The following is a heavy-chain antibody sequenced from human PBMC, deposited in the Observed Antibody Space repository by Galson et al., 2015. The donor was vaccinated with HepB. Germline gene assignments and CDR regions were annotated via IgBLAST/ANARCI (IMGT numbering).Heavy chain of an antibody. J-gene: IGHJ4*02. Sequence: SLRLSCAASGFTFSSYAMHWVRQAPGKGLEWVAVISYDGSNKYYADSVKGRFTISRDNSKNTLYLQMSSLRAEDTAVYYCVKDRALDYWGQGTLVTVSS. V-gene: IGHV3-30*14. CDR3: VKDRALDY. CDR1: GFTFSSYA. CDR2: ISYDGSNK.